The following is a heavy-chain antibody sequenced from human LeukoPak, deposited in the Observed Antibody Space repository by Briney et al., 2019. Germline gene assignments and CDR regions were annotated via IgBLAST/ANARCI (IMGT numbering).Heavy chain of an antibody. Sequence: SETLSLTCAVYGGSFSGYYWSWIRQPPGKGLEWIGEINHSGSTNYNPSLKSRVTISVDTSKNQFSLKLSSVTAADTAVYYCARGLSYDYWGQGTLVTVSS. CDR1: GGSFSGYY. CDR2: INHSGST. CDR3: ARGLSYDY. J-gene: IGHJ4*02. V-gene: IGHV4-34*01. D-gene: IGHD5/OR15-5a*01.